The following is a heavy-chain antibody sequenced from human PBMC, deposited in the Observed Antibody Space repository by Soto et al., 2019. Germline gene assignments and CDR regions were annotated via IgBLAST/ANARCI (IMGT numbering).Heavy chain of an antibody. CDR1: GFSFDDYA. Sequence: EVQLVESGGGLVQPGRSLRLSCAASGFSFDDYAIHWVRQTPGKGLEWVSFSSATGAGTYYADSVKGRFTISRDNSKNTLYLQMTSLRADDTAVYYCAKDRRAGGNYGFYSDFWGQGALVIVSS. CDR3: AKDRRAGGNYGFYSDF. CDR2: SSATGAGT. J-gene: IGHJ4*02. V-gene: IGHV3-23*04. D-gene: IGHD1-7*01.